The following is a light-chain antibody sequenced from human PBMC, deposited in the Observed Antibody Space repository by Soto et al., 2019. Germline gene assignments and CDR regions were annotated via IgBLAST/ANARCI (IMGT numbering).Light chain of an antibody. V-gene: IGKV1-5*01. J-gene: IGKJ1*01. CDR2: HAS. Sequence: DIQVTQSPPTLSASVGFRVTITCRAIQTISAWMSLDQQIPGKAPERLVYHASTSPSGVASGFRGSGSGTEFTLIISGLQPDESANYSCHQYHNTNNQWTFGQGTKVDIK. CDR3: HQYHNTNNQWT. CDR1: QTISAW.